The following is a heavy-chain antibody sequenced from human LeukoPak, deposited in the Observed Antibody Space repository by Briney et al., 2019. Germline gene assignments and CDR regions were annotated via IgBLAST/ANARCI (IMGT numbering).Heavy chain of an antibody. D-gene: IGHD6-6*01. V-gene: IGHV3-21*01. CDR2: ISSSSSYI. CDR1: GFTFSSYS. J-gene: IGHJ4*02. Sequence: GVSLRLSCAASGFTFSSYSMNWVRQAPGKGLEWVSSISSSSSYIYYADSVKGRFTISRDNAKNSLYLQMNSLRAEDTAVYYCASEYSSSSGFDYWGQGTLVTVSS. CDR3: ASEYSSSSGFDY.